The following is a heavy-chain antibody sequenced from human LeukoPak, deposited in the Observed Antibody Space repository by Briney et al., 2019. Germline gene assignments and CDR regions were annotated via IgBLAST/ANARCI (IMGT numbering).Heavy chain of an antibody. CDR2: ISAYNGNT. Sequence: AASVKVSCKASGYTFTSYGISWVRQAPGQGLEWMGWISAYNGNTNYAQKLQGRVTMTTDTSTSTAYMELRSLRSDDTAVYYCARETIVVVPAAKGVNYYYGMDVWGQGTTVTVSS. CDR3: ARETIVVVPAAKGVNYYYGMDV. J-gene: IGHJ6*02. V-gene: IGHV1-18*01. D-gene: IGHD2-2*01. CDR1: GYTFTSYG.